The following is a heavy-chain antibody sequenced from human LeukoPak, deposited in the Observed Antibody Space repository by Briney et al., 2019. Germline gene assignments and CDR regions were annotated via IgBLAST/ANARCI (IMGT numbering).Heavy chain of an antibody. Sequence: SETLSLTCAVYGGSFSGYYWSWIRQPPGKGLEWIGEINHSGSTNYNPSLKSRVTISVDTSKNQFSLKLSSVTAADTAVYYCARGEGFGELISPVDYWGQGTLVTVSP. D-gene: IGHD3-10*01. V-gene: IGHV4-34*01. CDR1: GGSFSGYY. CDR2: INHSGST. J-gene: IGHJ4*02. CDR3: ARGEGFGELISPVDY.